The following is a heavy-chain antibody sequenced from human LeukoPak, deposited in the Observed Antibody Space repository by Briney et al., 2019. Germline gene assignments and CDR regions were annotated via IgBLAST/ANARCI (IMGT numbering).Heavy chain of an antibody. CDR2: IYYQGNT. V-gene: IGHV4-39*07. Sequence: SSETLSLTCTVSTDSISKSLYHWAWVRQPPGKGLEWIAEIYYQGNTYYNPSLSGRVTISVDTSKNQFSLQLNAVTAADTALYFCASVKLGYYYDTNGYFASWGQGIPVTVSS. CDR1: TDSISKSLYH. J-gene: IGHJ4*02. D-gene: IGHD3-22*01. CDR3: ASVKLGYYYDTNGYFAS.